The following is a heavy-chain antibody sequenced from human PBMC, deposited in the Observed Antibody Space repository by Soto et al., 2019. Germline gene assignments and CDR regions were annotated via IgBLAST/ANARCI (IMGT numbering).Heavy chain of an antibody. CDR2: IIPFHGVT. Sequence: QVQLVQSGAEVKKPGSSVKVSCKASGGTFSPYTINWVRQAPGQGLERMGRIIPFHGVTNYAQKFQARVTITADKSTRTAYMELGGLRFEDTAMYYCTRDWEITVSTWSFGGFWGRGTLVTVSS. J-gene: IGHJ4*02. CDR1: GGTFSPYT. CDR3: TRDWEITVSTWSFGGF. D-gene: IGHD3-10*01. V-gene: IGHV1-69*08.